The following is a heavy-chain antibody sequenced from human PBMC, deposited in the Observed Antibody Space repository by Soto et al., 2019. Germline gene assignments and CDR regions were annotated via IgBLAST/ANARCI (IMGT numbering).Heavy chain of an antibody. V-gene: IGHV4-34*01. CDR1: GGSFSGYY. CDR3: ARGTRTGRYYYYHDGMDV. Sequence: SGTRSLTCAVYGGSFSGYYWSWIRQPPGKGLEWIGEINHSGSTNYNPSLESRVTISVDTSKNQFSLKLSSVTAADTAVYYCARGTRTGRYYYYHDGMDVWAQGASDTVS. J-gene: IGHJ6*02. D-gene: IGHD7-27*01. CDR2: INHSGST.